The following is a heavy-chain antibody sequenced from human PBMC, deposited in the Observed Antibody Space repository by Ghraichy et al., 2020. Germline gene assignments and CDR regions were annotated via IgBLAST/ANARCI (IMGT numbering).Heavy chain of an antibody. J-gene: IGHJ5*02. Sequence: SQTLSLTCTVSGGSITTAGSYWSWIRQHPGKGLEWIGYMHYSGTAYYNSTLKSRVTISVDTSNNQFSLGLSSVTAADTAVYYCASYSSSSTTGWFDPWGPGTLVTVCS. CDR3: ASYSSSSTTGWFDP. CDR1: GGSITTAGSY. D-gene: IGHD6-13*01. V-gene: IGHV4-31*03. CDR2: MHYSGTA.